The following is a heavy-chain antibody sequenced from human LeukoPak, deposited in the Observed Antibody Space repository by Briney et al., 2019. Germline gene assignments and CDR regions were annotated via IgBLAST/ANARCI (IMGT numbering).Heavy chain of an antibody. D-gene: IGHD6-13*01. J-gene: IGHJ4*02. CDR1: GFTFSSYA. Sequence: PGGSLRLSCAASGFTFSSYAMHWVRQAPGKGLEWVAVISYDGSNKYYADTVKGRFTISRDNSKNTLYLQMNSLRAEDTAVYYCAREGYFSSSPFDYWGQGTLVTVSS. V-gene: IGHV3-30-3*01. CDR3: AREGYFSSSPFDY. CDR2: ISYDGSNK.